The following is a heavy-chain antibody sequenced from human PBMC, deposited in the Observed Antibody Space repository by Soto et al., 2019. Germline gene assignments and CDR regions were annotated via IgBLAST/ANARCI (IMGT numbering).Heavy chain of an antibody. J-gene: IGHJ4*02. CDR3: ARDVGYGLIDY. D-gene: IGHD5-18*01. CDR2: INHSGST. Sequence: SETLSLTCAVYGGSFSGYYWSWIRQPPGKGLEWIGEINHSGSTNYNPSLKSRVTISVDTSKNQFSLKLSSVTAADTAVYYCARDVGYGLIDYWGQGTLVTVSS. V-gene: IGHV4-34*01. CDR1: GGSFSGYY.